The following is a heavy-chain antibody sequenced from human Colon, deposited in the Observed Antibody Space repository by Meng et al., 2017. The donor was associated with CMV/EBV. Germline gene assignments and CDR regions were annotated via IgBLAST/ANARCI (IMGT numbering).Heavy chain of an antibody. J-gene: IGHJ5*02. D-gene: IGHD2-2*01. CDR2: INPNGGGT. CDR1: GGTFSSYA. V-gene: IGHV1-2*02. CDR3: ARVKCGTTSCSQGLDP. Sequence: ASVKVSCKASGGTFSSYAISWVRQAPGQGLEWMGWINPNGGGTDYAQKFQDRVTLTRDTSVNTAYLEVRRLTSDDTAVYYCARVKCGTTSCSQGLDPWGQGTLVTVSS.